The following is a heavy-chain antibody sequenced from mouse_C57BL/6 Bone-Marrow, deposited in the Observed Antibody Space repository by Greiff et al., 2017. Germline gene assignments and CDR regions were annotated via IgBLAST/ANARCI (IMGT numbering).Heavy chain of an antibody. CDR3: ARDNITTVVAHWYFDV. V-gene: IGHV7-3*01. CDR2: IRNKANGYTT. Sequence: EVKLVESGGGLVQPGGSLSLSCAASGFTFTDYYMSWVRQPPGKALEWLGFIRNKANGYTTEYSASVKGRFTISRDNSQSILYLQMNALRAEDSATYYCARDNITTVVAHWYFDVWGTGTTVTVSA. D-gene: IGHD1-1*01. J-gene: IGHJ1*03. CDR1: GFTFTDYY.